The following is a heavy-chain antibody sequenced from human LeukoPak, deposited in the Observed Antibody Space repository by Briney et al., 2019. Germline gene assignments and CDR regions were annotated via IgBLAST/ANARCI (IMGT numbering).Heavy chain of an antibody. J-gene: IGHJ4*02. CDR2: ISSSSSYI. D-gene: IGHD1-26*01. CDR3: ARDDGWELRHFDY. CDR1: GFTFGSYS. Sequence: PGGSLRLSCAASGFTFGSYSMNWVRQAPGKGLEWVSSISSSSSYIYYADSVKGRFTISRDNAKNSLYLQMNSLRAEDTAVYYCARDDGWELRHFDYWGQGTLVTVSS. V-gene: IGHV3-21*01.